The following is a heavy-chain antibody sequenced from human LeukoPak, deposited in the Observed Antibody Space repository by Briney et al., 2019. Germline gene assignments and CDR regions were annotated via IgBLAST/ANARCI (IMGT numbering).Heavy chain of an antibody. V-gene: IGHV3-23*01. J-gene: IGHJ6*03. D-gene: IGHD3-3*01. CDR1: GFTFSSYA. CDR2: ISGSGGST. Sequence: GGSLRLSCAASGFTFSSYAMSWVRQAPGKGLEWVSAISGSGGSTYYADSMKGRFTISRDNSKNTLFLQVNSLRAEDTAIYYCARGFLGYYYMDVWGKGTTVTVSS. CDR3: ARGFLGYYYMDV.